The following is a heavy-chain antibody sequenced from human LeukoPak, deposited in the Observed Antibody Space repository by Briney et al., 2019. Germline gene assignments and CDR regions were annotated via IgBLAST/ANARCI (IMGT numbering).Heavy chain of an antibody. CDR2: ISYDGSNK. D-gene: IGHD1-26*01. V-gene: IGHV3-30-3*01. CDR1: RFTFSNYA. CDR3: ARDVGATTYYYYGMDV. J-gene: IGHJ6*02. Sequence: GGSLRLSCAASRFTFSNYAMHWVRQAPDKGLEWVAVISYDGSNKNYADSVKGRFTISRDNSKNTLYLQMNSLRGEDTAVYYCARDVGATTYYYYGMDVWGQGTTVTVSS.